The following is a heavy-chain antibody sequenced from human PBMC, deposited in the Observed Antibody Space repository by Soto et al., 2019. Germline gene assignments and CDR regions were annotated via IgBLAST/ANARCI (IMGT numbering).Heavy chain of an antibody. D-gene: IGHD3-3*01. J-gene: IGHJ3*02. CDR2: INAGNGNT. CDR3: TRYYVFWGVYFFVFDI. V-gene: IGHV1-3*01. CDR1: GYTFTSYA. Sequence: GASVKVSCKASGYTFTSYAMHWVRQAPGQRLEWMGWINAGNGNTKYSQKFQGRVTITRDTSASTAYMELSSLRSEDTAVYYCTRYYVFWGVYFFVFDIGGKGKRVT.